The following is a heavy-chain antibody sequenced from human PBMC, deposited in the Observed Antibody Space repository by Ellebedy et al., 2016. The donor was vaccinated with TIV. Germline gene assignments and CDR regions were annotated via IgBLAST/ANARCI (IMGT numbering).Heavy chain of an antibody. D-gene: IGHD6-6*01. V-gene: IGHV4-59*01. CDR2: THYSVTT. CDR1: GGSTSSYY. Sequence: MPSETLSLTCTLAGGSTSSYYWSWMRQPPGKGLEWIGYTHYSVTTNPNPSLKSRFTISVDTSKNQFDLKRNSLTAADTSVYFCARAYSSTSGKNAFDIWGQGTMVTVSS. J-gene: IGHJ3*02. CDR3: ARAYSSTSGKNAFDI.